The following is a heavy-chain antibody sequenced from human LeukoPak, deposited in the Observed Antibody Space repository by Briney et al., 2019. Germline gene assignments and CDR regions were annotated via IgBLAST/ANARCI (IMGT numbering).Heavy chain of an antibody. Sequence: SQTLSLTCTVSGGSISSGGYYWSWIRQPPGKGLEWIGYIYHSGSTYYNPSLKSRVTISVDTSKNQFSLKLSSVTAADTAVYYCARLEGTTGTTAHYYYYYYMDVWGKGTTVTVSS. V-gene: IGHV4-30-2*01. J-gene: IGHJ6*03. CDR2: IYHSGST. CDR3: ARLEGTTGTTAHYYYYYYMDV. D-gene: IGHD1-1*01. CDR1: GGSISSGGYY.